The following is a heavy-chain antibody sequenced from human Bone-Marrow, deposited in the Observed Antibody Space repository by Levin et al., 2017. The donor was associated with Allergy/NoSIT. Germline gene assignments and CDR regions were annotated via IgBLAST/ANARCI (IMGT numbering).Heavy chain of an antibody. CDR1: GGSISSYY. CDR2: IYYSGST. Sequence: SETLSLTCTVSGGSISSYYWSWIRQPPGKGLEWIGYIYYSGSTNYNPSLKSRVTISVDTSKNQFSLKLSSVTAADTAVYYCARAYCSSTSCYARLGVLSTWFDPWGQGTLVTVSS. V-gene: IGHV4-59*01. J-gene: IGHJ5*02. D-gene: IGHD2-2*01. CDR3: ARAYCSSTSCYARLGVLSTWFDP.